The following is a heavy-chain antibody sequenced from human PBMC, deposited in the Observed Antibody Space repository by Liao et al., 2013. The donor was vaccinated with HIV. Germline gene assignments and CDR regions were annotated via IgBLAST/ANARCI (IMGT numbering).Heavy chain of an antibody. CDR2: VRYSGST. V-gene: IGHV4-59*12. Sequence: QVQLQESGPGLVKPSETLSVTCTVSGGSIGRYYWSWIRQHPGKGLEWIGYVRYSGSTNYNPSLKSRVTMSVDTSKNQFFLKLSSVTAADTAVYYCARDSDGNYPIDYWARNPGHRLL. CDR3: ARDSDGNYPIDY. J-gene: IGHJ4*01. CDR1: GGSIGRYY. D-gene: IGHD1-1*01.